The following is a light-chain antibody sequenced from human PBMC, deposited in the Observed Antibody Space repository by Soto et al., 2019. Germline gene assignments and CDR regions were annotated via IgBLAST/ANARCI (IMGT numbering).Light chain of an antibody. Sequence: DIVMTQSPDSLSVSLGERATMNCKCSRSVLYNSNNKNYLAWYQQKPGQPPKLLIYWASTRESGVPDRFSGSGSGTDFTLTISSLQAEDVAVYYCQQYYSPPLTFGGGTKVDIK. CDR3: QQYYSPPLT. J-gene: IGKJ4*01. CDR1: RSVLYNSNNKNY. V-gene: IGKV4-1*01. CDR2: WAS.